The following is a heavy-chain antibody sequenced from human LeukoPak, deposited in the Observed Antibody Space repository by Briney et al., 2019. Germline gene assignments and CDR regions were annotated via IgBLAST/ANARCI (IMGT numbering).Heavy chain of an antibody. CDR2: IYIAGDT. V-gene: IGHV3-13*01. Sequence: PGGSLRLSCVASGFTFSGYDMHWVRQPPGKGVEWVSSIYIAGDTYYPDSVQGRFTISIQNGKNSLFLHMNSLRADARPVYYFTRTSLSGWFDSWGQGTLVSVSS. D-gene: IGHD6-19*01. J-gene: IGHJ5*01. CDR3: TRTSLSGWFDS. CDR1: GFTFSGYD.